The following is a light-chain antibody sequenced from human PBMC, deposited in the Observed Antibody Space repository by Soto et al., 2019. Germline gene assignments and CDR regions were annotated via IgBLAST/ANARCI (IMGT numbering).Light chain of an antibody. CDR1: QSVSSNY. J-gene: IGKJ1*01. V-gene: IGKV3-20*01. CDR3: QQYGSLSWT. Sequence: DIVLTQSPGTLSLSPWQRATLSCRASQSVSSNYLAWYQQRPGQAPRLLIYGASTRAAGIPDRFSGSGSGTDFTLTISRLEPEDFAVYYCQQYGSLSWTFGQGTKVDIK. CDR2: GAS.